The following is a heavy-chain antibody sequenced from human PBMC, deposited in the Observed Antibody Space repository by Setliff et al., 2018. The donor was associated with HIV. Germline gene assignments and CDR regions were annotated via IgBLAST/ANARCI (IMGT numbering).Heavy chain of an antibody. CDR2: ISQTRST. CDR3: ARGRLRTVTSLIKKRASYTWFDP. D-gene: IGHD3-16*01. J-gene: IGHJ5*02. Sequence: PSETLSLTCAVYGGSFSGDYWVWIRQSPGKGLEWIGDISQTRSTNYDPSLKSRVTISLDTSKNQLSLKLTSVSAADTAVYYCARGRLRTVTSLIKKRASYTWFDPWGQGTLVTVSS. V-gene: IGHV4-34*01. CDR1: GGSFSGDY.